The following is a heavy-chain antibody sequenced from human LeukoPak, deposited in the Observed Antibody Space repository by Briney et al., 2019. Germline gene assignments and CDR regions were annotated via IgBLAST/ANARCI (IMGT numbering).Heavy chain of an antibody. CDR1: GFTFSSYS. CDR2: ISSSSSYI. J-gene: IGHJ4*02. Sequence: GGSLRLSCAASGFTFSSYSMKWVRQAPGKGLEWVSSISSSSSYIYYADSVKGRFTISRDNAKNSLYLQMNSLRAEDTAVYYCARARSAGTFDYWGQGTLVTVSS. CDR3: ARARSAGTFDY. V-gene: IGHV3-21*01. D-gene: IGHD6-13*01.